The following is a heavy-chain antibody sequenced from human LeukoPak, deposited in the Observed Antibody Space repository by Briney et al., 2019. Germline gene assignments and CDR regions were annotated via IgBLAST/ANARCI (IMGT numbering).Heavy chain of an antibody. CDR1: GDTFNNYA. V-gene: IGHV1-69*05. CDR3: ARDRSGYSLGYALYYFDY. Sequence: SVKVSCKASGDTFNNYAFSWVRQAPGQGLEWMGGIIAMFGTLSYAQKFQDRLTITMDASSSTVYMELSSLRSEDTAIYYCARDRSGYSLGYALYYFDYWGQGTLVTVSS. J-gene: IGHJ4*02. CDR2: IIAMFGTL. D-gene: IGHD5-18*01.